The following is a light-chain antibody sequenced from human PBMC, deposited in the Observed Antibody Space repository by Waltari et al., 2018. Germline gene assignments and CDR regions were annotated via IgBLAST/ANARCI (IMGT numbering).Light chain of an antibody. J-gene: IGLJ3*02. CDR3: CSYAGSSTFLWV. Sequence: QSALTQPASVSGSPGQSITISCTGTSSDVGSYNLFSWYQQHPGKAPKLMIYEVSKRPSGVSNRFSGSKSGNTASLTISGLQAEDEADYYCCSYAGSSTFLWVFGGGTKLTVL. CDR2: EVS. V-gene: IGLV2-23*02. CDR1: SSDVGSYNL.